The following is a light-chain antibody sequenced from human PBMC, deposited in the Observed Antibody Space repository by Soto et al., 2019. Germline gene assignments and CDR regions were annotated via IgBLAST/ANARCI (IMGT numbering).Light chain of an antibody. CDR3: QSYDSSLSVV. CDR2: GNS. CDR1: SSNIGAGYD. J-gene: IGLJ2*01. V-gene: IGLV1-40*01. Sequence: QSVLTQPPSVSGAPGQRVTISCTGSSSNIGAGYDVHWYQQLPGTAPKLLINGNSNRPSGVPDRFSSSKSGTSASLAITGLQAEDEADYYCQSYDSSLSVVFGGGTKLTVL.